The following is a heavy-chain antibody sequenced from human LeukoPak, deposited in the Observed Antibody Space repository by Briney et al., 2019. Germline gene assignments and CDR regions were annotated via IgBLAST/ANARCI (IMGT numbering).Heavy chain of an antibody. V-gene: IGHV3-30-3*01. D-gene: IGHD5-12*01. Sequence: GGSLRLSCAASGFTFSSYAMHWVRQAPGEGLEWVAVISYDGSNKYYADSVKGRFTISRDNSKNTLYLQMNSLRAEDTAVYYCARDSVATITYFDYWGQGTLVTVSS. CDR1: GFTFSSYA. J-gene: IGHJ4*02. CDR2: ISYDGSNK. CDR3: ARDSVATITYFDY.